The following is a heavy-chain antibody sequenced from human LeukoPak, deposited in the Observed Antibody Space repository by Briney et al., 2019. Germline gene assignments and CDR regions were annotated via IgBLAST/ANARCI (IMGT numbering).Heavy chain of an antibody. CDR2: ISYDGSNK. CDR3: ATLYCGTTTCSTFETYFDN. J-gene: IGHJ4*02. Sequence: GRSLRLSCTASGFTFSSSPMHWVRQAPGKGLEWVAVISYDGSNKYYADSVKGRFTISRDNSKNTLYLHMNSLRAEDTAMYYCATLYCGTTTCSTFETYFDNWGQGTLVTVSS. D-gene: IGHD2-2*02. CDR1: GFTFSSSP. V-gene: IGHV3-30-3*01.